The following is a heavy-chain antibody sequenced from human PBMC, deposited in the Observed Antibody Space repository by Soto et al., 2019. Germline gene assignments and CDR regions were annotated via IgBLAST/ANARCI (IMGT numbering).Heavy chain of an antibody. CDR1: GGSVSVYY. CDR3: ARGVGSSPPQY. Sequence: SETLSLTCTISGGSVSVYYWSWIQQSTGQGLEWIGYIYASGSPYYNPSLRSRVTISADTSKNQISLKLTSPTAADTAVYYCARGVGSSPPQYWGRGTLVTVSS. V-gene: IGHV4-59*02. D-gene: IGHD1-26*01. CDR2: IYASGSP. J-gene: IGHJ4*02.